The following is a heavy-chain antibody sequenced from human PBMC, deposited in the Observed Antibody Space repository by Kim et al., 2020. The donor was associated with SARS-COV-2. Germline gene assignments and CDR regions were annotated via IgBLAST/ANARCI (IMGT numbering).Heavy chain of an antibody. CDR2: IXSSXSXI. CDR3: XXEXXYCSSXSCYTXFDP. D-gene: IGHD2-2*02. CDR1: GFTFSSYS. J-gene: IGHJ5*02. V-gene: IGHV3-21*01. Sequence: GSLRLSCAASGFTFSSYSMNWVRQAPGKGLEWVSSIXSSXSXIXXXDXVKXRFTISRDNAKNSXYLQXXSLRAEXXAVXYCXXEXXYCSSXSCYTXFDP.